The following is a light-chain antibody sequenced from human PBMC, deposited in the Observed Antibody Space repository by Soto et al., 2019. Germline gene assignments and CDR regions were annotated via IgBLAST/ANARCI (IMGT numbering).Light chain of an antibody. J-gene: IGLJ1*01. CDR1: SSDIGAYNY. CDR3: NSYTTLSNRV. Sequence: SALTQPASVSASPGQSITISCTGTSSDIGAYNYVSWYQQHPGKAPKLLIYEVTNRPSGVSDRFSGSKSGNTASLTISGLQAEDEANYYCNSYTTLSNRVFGTGTRSPS. V-gene: IGLV2-14*01. CDR2: EVT.